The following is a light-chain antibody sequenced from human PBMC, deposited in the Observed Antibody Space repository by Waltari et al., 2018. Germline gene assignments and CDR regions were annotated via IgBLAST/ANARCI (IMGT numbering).Light chain of an antibody. CDR1: SSDIGSYNY. J-gene: IGLJ3*02. Sequence: QSALTQPSSMSGSPGQSITISCTGTSSDIGSYNYVAWYQKHPGKAPKVIIYEVNNRPSGVSNRFSGSKSGYTASLTISGLQAEDEADYYCSSYTTTNTLLFGGGTKLTVL. CDR2: EVN. V-gene: IGLV2-14*01. CDR3: SSYTTTNTLL.